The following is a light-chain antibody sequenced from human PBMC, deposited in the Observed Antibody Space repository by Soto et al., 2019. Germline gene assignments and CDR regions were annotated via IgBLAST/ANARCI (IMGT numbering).Light chain of an antibody. CDR2: KAS. J-gene: IGKJ1*01. V-gene: IGKV1-5*03. CDR1: QSFSSW. CDR3: QQYNNYPRT. Sequence: DIQMTQSPSTLSASVGDRVTITCRASQSFSSWLAWYQQKPGKAPKLLIYKASSLESGVPSRFSGSGSGTEFTLTISRLQPDDFASYYCQQYNNYPRTFGQGTKVEIK.